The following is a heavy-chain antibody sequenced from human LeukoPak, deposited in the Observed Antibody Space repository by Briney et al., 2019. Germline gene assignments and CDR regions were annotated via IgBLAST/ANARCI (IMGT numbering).Heavy chain of an antibody. V-gene: IGHV4-4*02. CDR3: ARHGGHYQSDD. D-gene: IGHD2-21*01. Sequence: SETLSLTCTVSGGSITSNHWSWVRQPPGKGLEWIGQVHHSGGASYNPSLRSRVTISIDKSENQFSLKLNSVTAADTAVYYCARHGGHYQSDDWGQGTLVTVSS. CDR2: VHHSGGA. CDR1: GGSITSNH. J-gene: IGHJ4*02.